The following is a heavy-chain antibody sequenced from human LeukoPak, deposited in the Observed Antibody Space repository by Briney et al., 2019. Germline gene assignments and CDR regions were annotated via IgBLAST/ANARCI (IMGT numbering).Heavy chain of an antibody. J-gene: IGHJ4*02. D-gene: IGHD3-22*01. V-gene: IGHV3-23*01. Sequence: PGGSLRLSCAASGFTFSSYAMSWVRQAPGKGLEWVSAISGSGGSTYYADSVKGRFTISRDNSKNTLYLQMNSLRAEDTAVYYCAKDPYYYDSSGYYSHDYWGQGTLVTVSP. CDR1: GFTFSSYA. CDR2: ISGSGGST. CDR3: AKDPYYYDSSGYYSHDY.